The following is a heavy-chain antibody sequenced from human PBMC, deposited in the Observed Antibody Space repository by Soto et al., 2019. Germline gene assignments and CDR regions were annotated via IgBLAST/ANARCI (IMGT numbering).Heavy chain of an antibody. CDR3: AKDRGGWFGELYFDY. CDR1: GFTFSSYA. D-gene: IGHD3-10*01. Sequence: GALRLSCAASGFTFSSYAMSWVRQAPGKGLEWVSAISGSGGSTYYADSVKGRFTISRDNSKNTLYLQMNSLRAEDTAVYYCAKDRGGWFGELYFDYWGQGTMVTVYS. V-gene: IGHV3-23*01. J-gene: IGHJ4*02. CDR2: ISGSGGST.